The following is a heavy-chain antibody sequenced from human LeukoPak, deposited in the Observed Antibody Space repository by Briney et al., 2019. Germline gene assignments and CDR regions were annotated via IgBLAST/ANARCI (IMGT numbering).Heavy chain of an antibody. Sequence: GGSLRLSCAASGFTFSNNWMAWVRQAPGKGPEWVANIKQDGSEKQYVDSVMGRFTVSRDNAKNSLYLQMNILRGDDTAVYYCAKYSGAYAIEYWGQGTLVTVSS. CDR2: IKQDGSEK. J-gene: IGHJ4*02. V-gene: IGHV3-7*02. CDR1: GFTFSNNW. D-gene: IGHD4-17*01. CDR3: AKYSGAYAIEY.